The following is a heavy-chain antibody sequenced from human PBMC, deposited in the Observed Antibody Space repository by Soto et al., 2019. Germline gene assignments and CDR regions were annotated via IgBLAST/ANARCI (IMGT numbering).Heavy chain of an antibody. D-gene: IGHD2-2*01. J-gene: IGHJ4*02. CDR2: VYYSGTT. CDR1: GGSISSSSYY. CDR3: ARLIHCKTTSCSFDY. Sequence: QLQLQESGPGLVKPSETLSLTCTVSGGSISSSSYYWAWVRQPPVKGLEWIGSVYYSGTTYYNPSLKSRVTISGDTSKNQFSLKLSSVTAADTAVFYCARLIHCKTTSCSFDYWGQGTLVTVSS. V-gene: IGHV4-39*01.